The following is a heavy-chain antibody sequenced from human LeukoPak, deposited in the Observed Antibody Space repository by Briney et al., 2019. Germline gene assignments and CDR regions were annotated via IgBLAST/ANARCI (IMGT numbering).Heavy chain of an antibody. D-gene: IGHD1-26*01. CDR1: GYTFTRYT. J-gene: IGHJ4*02. Sequence: SVKVSCKASGYTFTRYTIHWVRQAPGQRLEWMGWINAGNGNTEYSQRFQGRVTFTRDTSATTAYMELSSLTSEDTAMYYCARGGGTYHFDYWGQGTLVTVSS. CDR2: INAGNGNT. V-gene: IGHV1-3*01. CDR3: ARGGGTYHFDY.